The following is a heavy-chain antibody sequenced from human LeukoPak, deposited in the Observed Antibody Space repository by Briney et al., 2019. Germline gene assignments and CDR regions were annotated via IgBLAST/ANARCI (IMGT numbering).Heavy chain of an antibody. CDR1: GYTFTGYY. V-gene: IGHV1-2*02. J-gene: IGHJ4*02. D-gene: IGHD3-22*01. CDR2: INPNSGGT. Sequence: ASVKVSCKASGYTFTGYYMHWVRQAPGQGLEWMGWINPNSGGTNYAQKFQGRVTMTRDTSISTAYMELSRLRSDDTAVYYCARDYYDSSGRYVDYWGQGTLVTGSS. CDR3: ARDYYDSSGRYVDY.